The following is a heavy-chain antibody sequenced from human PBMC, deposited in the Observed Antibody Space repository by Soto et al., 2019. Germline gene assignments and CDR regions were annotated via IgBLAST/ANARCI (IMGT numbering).Heavy chain of an antibody. J-gene: IGHJ6*02. V-gene: IGHV4-4*02. CDR1: GASISSTCW. CDR2: IYYSGST. CDR3: ASHGMSARRYGMDV. Sequence: QVQLQESGPGLVKPSGTLSLTCAVSGASISSTCWWTWVRQPPGKGLEWIGEIYYSGSTNYNPSLKRRATKSVDKSTNHFYLKVSSVTDADTAVYNCASHGMSARRYGMDVWGQGNTVTVSS. D-gene: IGHD3-3*01.